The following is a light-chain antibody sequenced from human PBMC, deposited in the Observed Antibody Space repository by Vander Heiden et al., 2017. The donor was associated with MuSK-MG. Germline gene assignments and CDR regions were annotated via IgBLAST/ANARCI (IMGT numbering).Light chain of an antibody. CDR3: AAWDDSLNGPV. V-gene: IGLV1-44*01. J-gene: IGLJ3*02. CDR1: DPNIGTST. CDR2: STN. Sequence: QSVLTQPPSASGTPGQRVPISCSGSDPNIGTSTVSWYQQLPGMAPQLLIYSTNKRPSGVPDRFSGAKSGPSASLIISGLQSEDEADYSCAAWDDSLNGPVFGGGTKLTVL.